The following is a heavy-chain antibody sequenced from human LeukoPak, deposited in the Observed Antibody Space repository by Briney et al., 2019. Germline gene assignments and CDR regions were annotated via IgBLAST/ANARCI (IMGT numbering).Heavy chain of an antibody. V-gene: IGHV3-7*01. CDR1: GCTFISYW. J-gene: IGHJ4*02. CDR3: TRRGGWVDY. D-gene: IGHD6-19*01. Sequence: GGSLRFPSAASGCTFISYWLSWFRQAPGKGLEWVANIKQDGSEKYYVDSVKGRFTISRDNAKNSLYLQMNSLRAEDTAVYYCTRRGGWVDYWGQGTLVTVSS. CDR2: IKQDGSEK.